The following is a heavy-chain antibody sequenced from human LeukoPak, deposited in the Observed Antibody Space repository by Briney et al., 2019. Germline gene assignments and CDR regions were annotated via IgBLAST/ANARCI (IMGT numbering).Heavy chain of an antibody. CDR2: ISYDGSNK. V-gene: IGHV3-30*18. D-gene: IGHD5-12*01. CDR1: GFTFSSYG. J-gene: IGHJ6*02. Sequence: GRSLRLSCAASGFTFSSYGMHWVRQAPGKGLEWVAVISYDGSNKYYADSVKGRFTISRDNSKNTLYLQMNSLRAEDTAVYYCAKALRGYSGNDIGDFYYGMDVWGQGTTVTVFS. CDR3: AKALRGYSGNDIGDFYYGMDV.